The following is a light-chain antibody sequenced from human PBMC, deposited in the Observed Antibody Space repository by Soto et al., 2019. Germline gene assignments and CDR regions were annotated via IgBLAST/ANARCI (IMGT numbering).Light chain of an antibody. V-gene: IGKV1-17*01. J-gene: IGKJ2*01. Sequence: DIQMTQSPSSLSASVGDRVTITCRASQGIRNDLGWYQQKPGKAPKRLIYDASSLQSGVPSRFSGSGSGTEFALAVSSVQPEDFAIFYCLQHNGYPLTFGQGTKREIK. CDR3: LQHNGYPLT. CDR1: QGIRND. CDR2: DAS.